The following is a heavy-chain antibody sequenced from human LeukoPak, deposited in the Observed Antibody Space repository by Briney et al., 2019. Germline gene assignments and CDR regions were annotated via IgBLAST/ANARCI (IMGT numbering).Heavy chain of an antibody. Sequence: GGSLGLSCTASGFTFGDYAMSWVRQAQGKGLEWVGFIRSKAYGGTTEYAASVKGRFTISRDDSKSIAYLQMNSLKTEDTAVYYCTRDQTTVVTPGPRSSRDAFDIWGQGTMVTVSS. CDR3: TRDQTTVVTPGPRSSRDAFDI. CDR1: GFTFGDYA. J-gene: IGHJ3*02. V-gene: IGHV3-49*04. D-gene: IGHD4-23*01. CDR2: IRSKAYGGTT.